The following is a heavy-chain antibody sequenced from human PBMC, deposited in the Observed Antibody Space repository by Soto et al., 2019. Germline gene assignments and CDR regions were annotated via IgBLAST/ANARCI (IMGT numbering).Heavy chain of an antibody. Sequence: EVQLVESGGGLVQPGGSLRLSCAASGVTVSSNYMSWVRQAPGKGLEWVSVIYSGGSTYYAASVKGRFTISRDNSKNTLYLEMNGIGAEDTAVDYWARHGYNYGGGYFAYWGQGTLVTVSS. CDR1: GVTVSSNY. CDR2: IYSGGST. V-gene: IGHV3-66*04. D-gene: IGHD5-18*01. J-gene: IGHJ4*02. CDR3: ARHGYNYGGGYFAY.